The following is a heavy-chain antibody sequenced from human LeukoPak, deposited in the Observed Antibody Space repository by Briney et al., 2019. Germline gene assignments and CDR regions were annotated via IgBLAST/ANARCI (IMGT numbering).Heavy chain of an antibody. V-gene: IGHV4-59*01. CDR1: GGSISSYY. CDR3: ARASPGGSSGYYVDY. CDR2: IYYSGST. J-gene: IGHJ4*02. D-gene: IGHD3-22*01. Sequence: SETLSLTCTVSGGSISSYYWSWIRQPPGKGLEWIGYIYYSGSTNYNPSLKSRVTISVDTSKNQFSLKLSSVTAADTAVYYCARASPGGSSGYYVDYWGQGTLVTVSS.